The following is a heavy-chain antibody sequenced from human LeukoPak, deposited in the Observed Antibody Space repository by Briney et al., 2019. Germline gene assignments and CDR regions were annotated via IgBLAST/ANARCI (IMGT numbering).Heavy chain of an antibody. CDR2: ISAYNGNT. Sequence: GASVKVSCKASGYTFTSYGISWVRQAPGQGLEWMGWISAYNGNTNYAQKLQGRVTMTTDTSTSTAYMELRSLRSDDTAVYYCARDPSGSGSYYNDNYFDYWGQGTLVTVSS. D-gene: IGHD3-10*01. V-gene: IGHV1-18*01. CDR3: ARDPSGSGSYYNDNYFDY. CDR1: GYTFTSYG. J-gene: IGHJ4*02.